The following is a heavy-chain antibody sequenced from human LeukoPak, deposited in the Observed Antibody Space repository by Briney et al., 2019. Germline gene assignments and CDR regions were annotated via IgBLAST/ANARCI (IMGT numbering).Heavy chain of an antibody. CDR3: GVGSYIRPFDY. D-gene: IGHD3-10*01. J-gene: IGHJ4*02. Sequence: ASVKVSCTASGYTYTSYGISWVRQAPGHGLEWMGWISAYNGHTHYAQKLQGSVTMTTDTTTSPAYMVLRKLRSDDTSVYYCGVGSYIRPFDYWGQGTLVTVSS. V-gene: IGHV1-18*01. CDR2: ISAYNGHT. CDR1: GYTYTSYG.